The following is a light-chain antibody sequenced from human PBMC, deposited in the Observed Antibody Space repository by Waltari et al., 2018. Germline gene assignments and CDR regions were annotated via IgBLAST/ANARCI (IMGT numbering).Light chain of an antibody. V-gene: IGKV1-5*03. CDR1: QSISSW. CDR3: QQYDDFPFT. Sequence: DIQMTQSPATLSASVGARVTLSCRASQSISSWLAWYQQKPGKAPKILIFKASFLESGVPSRFSGSGSGTEFSLTISSLQPEDFATYYCQQYDDFPFTFGQGTKVEVK. CDR2: KAS. J-gene: IGKJ2*01.